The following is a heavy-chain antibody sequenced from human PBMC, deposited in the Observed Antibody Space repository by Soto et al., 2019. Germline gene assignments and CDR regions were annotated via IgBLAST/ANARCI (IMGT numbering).Heavy chain of an antibody. Sequence: QVQVVESGGGVLQPGRSMRLSCAASGFTFSTYAMHWVRQAPGKGLEWVAVISYDGSNEYYVDSVKGRFTISRDNSKNSRYLQMNCRREEDTAVYYCARGSAGHYNSGSLLDWGQGTLVTVSS. CDR2: ISYDGSNE. J-gene: IGHJ4*02. CDR1: GFTFSTYA. V-gene: IGHV3-30-3*01. D-gene: IGHD3-10*01. CDR3: ARGSAGHYNSGSLLD.